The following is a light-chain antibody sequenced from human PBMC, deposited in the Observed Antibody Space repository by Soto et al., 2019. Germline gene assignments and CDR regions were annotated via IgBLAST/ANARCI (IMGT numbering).Light chain of an antibody. Sequence: LNNPRSVYGSPLQSVTISRTKTSSDVGGSNYVSWYQQHPGKAPELMIYNVNKRPSGVPDRFSGSKSGNTASLTISGLQAEDEADYYCCSFAGTLHVVFGGGTKVTVL. CDR1: SSDVGGSNY. CDR2: NVN. J-gene: IGLJ2*01. CDR3: CSFAGTLHVV. V-gene: IGLV2-11*01.